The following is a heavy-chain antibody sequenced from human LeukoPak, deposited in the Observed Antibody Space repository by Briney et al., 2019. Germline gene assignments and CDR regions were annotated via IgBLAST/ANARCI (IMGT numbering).Heavy chain of an antibody. V-gene: IGHV3-23*01. CDR2: ISGSGGST. Sequence: GGSLRLSCAASGFTFSSYAMSWVRQAPGKGLEWVPAISGSGGSTYYADSVKGRFTISRDNSKNTLYLQMNSLRAEDTAVYYCAKDCCTYSSGWYNWFDPWGQGTLVTVSS. J-gene: IGHJ5*02. CDR3: AKDCCTYSSGWYNWFDP. CDR1: GFTFSSYA. D-gene: IGHD6-19*01.